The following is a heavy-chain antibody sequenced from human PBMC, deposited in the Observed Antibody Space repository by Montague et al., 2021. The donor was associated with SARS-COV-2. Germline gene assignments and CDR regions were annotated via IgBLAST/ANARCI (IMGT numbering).Heavy chain of an antibody. Sequence: PALVKPTQTLTLTCTFSGFSLSTSGVGVGWIRQPPGKALEWLALIYWDDDKRYSPSLKTRLTITKDTSKNQVVLTITNMDPVDTGTYYCAHRLARHDDINAHLWCPFDSWGQGTLVTVSS. CDR2: IYWDDDK. D-gene: IGHD4/OR15-4a*01. CDR1: GFSLSTSGVG. J-gene: IGHJ4*02. V-gene: IGHV2-5*02. CDR3: AHRLARHDDINAHLWCPFDS.